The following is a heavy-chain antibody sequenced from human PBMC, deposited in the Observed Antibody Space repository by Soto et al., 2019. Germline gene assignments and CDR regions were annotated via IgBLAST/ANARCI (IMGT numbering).Heavy chain of an antibody. CDR2: VYWNDDK. CDR1: GFSLSTSGVA. D-gene: IGHD4-17*01. CDR3: ARHMTTVGYFDY. J-gene: IGHJ4*02. Sequence: QVTLKESGPTLVKPTQTLTLTCTFSGFSLSTSGVAVGWIRQPQGKALEWLALVYWNDDKRYSPSLKSRLTITTDTSKNQVVLRMANMDPVDTATFYCARHMTTVGYFDYWGQGTLVTVSS. V-gene: IGHV2-5*01.